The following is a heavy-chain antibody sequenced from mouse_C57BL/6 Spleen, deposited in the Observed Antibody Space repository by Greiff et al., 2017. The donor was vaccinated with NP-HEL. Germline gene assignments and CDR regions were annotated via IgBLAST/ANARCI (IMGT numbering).Heavy chain of an antibody. CDR3: AEIYYDYDYYAMDY. J-gene: IGHJ4*01. CDR1: GYSFTGYY. D-gene: IGHD2-4*01. V-gene: IGHV1-42*01. Sequence: VQLQQSGPELVKPGASVKISCKASGYSFTGYYMNWVKQSPEKSLEWIGEINPSTGGTTYNQKFKAKATLTVDKSSSTAYMQLKSLTSEDSAVYYCAEIYYDYDYYAMDYWGQGTSVTVSS. CDR2: INPSTGGT.